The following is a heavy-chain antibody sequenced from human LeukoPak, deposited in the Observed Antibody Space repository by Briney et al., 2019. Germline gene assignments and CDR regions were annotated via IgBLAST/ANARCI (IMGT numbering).Heavy chain of an antibody. V-gene: IGHV4-34*01. CDR2: INHSGST. Sequence: SETLSLTCAVYGGSFSGYYWSWIRQPPGKGLEWIGEINHSGSTNYNPSLKSRVTISVDTSKNQFSLKLSSVTATDTAVYYCAIHIVVVPAAKKKNWFDPWGQGTLVTVSS. CDR1: GGSFSGYY. D-gene: IGHD2-2*01. J-gene: IGHJ5*02. CDR3: AIHIVVVPAAKKKNWFDP.